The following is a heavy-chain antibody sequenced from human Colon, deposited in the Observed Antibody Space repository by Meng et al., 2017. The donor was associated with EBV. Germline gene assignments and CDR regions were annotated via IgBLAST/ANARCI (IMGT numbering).Heavy chain of an antibody. Sequence: VPLQEAGPGLCKPSQTLSLTCTVSGGSVSSGGYYWTWTRQHPGKGLEWFGHIYYSGSTFYNPSLKRRVIISIDTSKNQFSLNLRSVTAADTAVYYCARVSSGWDYFDYWGQGTLVTVSS. CDR1: GGSVSSGGYY. V-gene: IGHV4-31*03. J-gene: IGHJ4*02. D-gene: IGHD6-19*01. CDR2: IYYSGST. CDR3: ARVSSGWDYFDY.